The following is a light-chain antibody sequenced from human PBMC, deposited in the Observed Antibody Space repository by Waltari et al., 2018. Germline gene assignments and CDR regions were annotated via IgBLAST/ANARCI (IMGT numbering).Light chain of an antibody. CDR3: LQHNSYLYT. V-gene: IGKV1-17*01. J-gene: IGKJ2*01. Sequence: DVQLTQSPSSLSASVGDGVTIPCRASQGLRNDLAWYQQKPGKAPKRLIYTASSLFSGVPSRFSGSGSGSEFTLTISSLQPEDFATDYCLQHNSYLYTLGQGTKLEIK. CDR2: TAS. CDR1: QGLRND.